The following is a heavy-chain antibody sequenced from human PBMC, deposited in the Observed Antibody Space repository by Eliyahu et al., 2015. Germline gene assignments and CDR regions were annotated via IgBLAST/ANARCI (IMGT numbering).Heavy chain of an antibody. CDR3: AGYCSSPSCYGSDP. D-gene: IGHD2-2*01. Sequence: QLQLQESGPGLVKPSETLSLTCTVSGGSVSSGTYYWGWIRQPTGKGLEWIGSIYXXGSTQYNPSVQSRVAMSVDTAKNQFSLNLRSVTAADTAVYYCAGYCSSPSCYGSDPWGQGTLVTVSS. CDR2: IYXXGST. V-gene: IGHV4-39*01. J-gene: IGHJ5*02. CDR1: GGSVSSGTYY.